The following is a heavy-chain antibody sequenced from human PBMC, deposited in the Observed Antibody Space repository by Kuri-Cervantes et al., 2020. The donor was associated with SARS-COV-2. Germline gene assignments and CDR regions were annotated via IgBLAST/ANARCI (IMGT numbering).Heavy chain of an antibody. CDR3: ARDFWSGYYERNWFDP. V-gene: IGHV4-39*07. CDR2: SYYSAST. J-gene: IGHJ5*02. D-gene: IGHD3-3*01. Sequence: SETLSLTCTVSGGSISSSSYYWGWLRQAPGRGLEWIGSSYYSASTYYNPSLKSRVTMTVDTSKNQFSLKLSSVTAADTAEYYCARDFWSGYYERNWFDPWGQGTLVTVSS. CDR1: GGSISSSSYY.